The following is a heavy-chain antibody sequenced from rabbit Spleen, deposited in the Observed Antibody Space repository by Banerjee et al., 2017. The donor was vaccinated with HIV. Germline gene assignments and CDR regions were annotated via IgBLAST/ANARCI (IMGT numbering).Heavy chain of an antibody. Sequence: QQQLVESGGGLVKPGASLTLTCKASGFSFSSGYYIYWVRQAPGKGLEWIGCIGTGSGSAYYANWAKGRFTISKTSSTTVTLQMTSLTAADTATYFCASGYSDIYFNLWGQGTLVTVS. D-gene: IGHD1-1*01. CDR2: IGTGSGSA. CDR3: ASGYSDIYFNL. CDR1: GFSFSSGYY. V-gene: IGHV1S45*01. J-gene: IGHJ4*01.